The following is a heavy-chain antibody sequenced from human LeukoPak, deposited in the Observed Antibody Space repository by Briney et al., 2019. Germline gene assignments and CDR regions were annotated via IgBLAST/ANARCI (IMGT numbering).Heavy chain of an antibody. CDR2: IKQDGSEK. D-gene: IGHD6-19*01. V-gene: IGHV3-7*01. J-gene: IGHJ6*02. CDR1: GFTFSSYW. Sequence: GGSLRLSCAASGFTFSSYWMSWVRQAPGKGLEWVANIKQDGSEKYYVDSVKGRFTISRDNAKNSLYLQMNSLRAEETAVYYCARDDSSGWSLYYHYYYGMDVWGQGTTVTVSS. CDR3: ARDDSSGWSLYYHYYYGMDV.